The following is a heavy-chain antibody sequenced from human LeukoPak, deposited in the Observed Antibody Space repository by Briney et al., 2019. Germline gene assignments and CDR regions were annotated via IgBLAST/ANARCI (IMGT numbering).Heavy chain of an antibody. D-gene: IGHD1-1*01. V-gene: IGHV3-23*01. CDR2: IAGGAEST. J-gene: IGHJ4*02. CDR1: GFIFNTNG. Sequence: GGSLRLSCAISGFIFNTNGMNWVHQSPGKGLEWLATIAGGAESTYYADSVKGRFAISRDNSKNTVFLHMNSLRVEDTAVYYCARGVYWSLDYWGQGTPVTVSS. CDR3: ARGVYWSLDY.